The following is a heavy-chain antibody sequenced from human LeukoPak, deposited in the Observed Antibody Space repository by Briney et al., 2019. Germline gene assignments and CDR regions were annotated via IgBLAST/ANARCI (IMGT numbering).Heavy chain of an antibody. CDR1: GYSFTSYW. Sequence: GESLKISCKGSGYSFTSYWIGWVRQMPGKGLEWMGIIYPGDSDTRYSPSFQGQVTISADKSISTAYLQWSSLKASDTAMYYCARGGGLTYYYDSSGYYPCWGQGTLVTVSS. J-gene: IGHJ4*02. V-gene: IGHV5-51*01. CDR3: ARGGGLTYYYDSSGYYPC. D-gene: IGHD3-22*01. CDR2: IYPGDSDT.